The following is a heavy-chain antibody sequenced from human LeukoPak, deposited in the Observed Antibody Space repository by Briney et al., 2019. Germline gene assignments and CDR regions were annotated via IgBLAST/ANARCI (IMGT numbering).Heavy chain of an antibody. CDR1: GFTFSSYG. V-gene: IGHV3-33*01. CDR2: IWFDGSSQ. J-gene: IGHJ6*02. D-gene: IGHD1-26*01. Sequence: GGSLRLSCAASGFTFSSYGMYWVRQAPGKGLEWVALIWFDGSSQYYADSVKGRFTISRDNSKNTLFLQMNSLRAEDTAVYYCARKGYSGRYSHGMDVWGQGTTVTVSS. CDR3: ARKGYSGRYSHGMDV.